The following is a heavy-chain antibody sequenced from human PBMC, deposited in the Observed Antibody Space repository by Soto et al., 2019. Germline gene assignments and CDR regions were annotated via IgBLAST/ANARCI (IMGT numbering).Heavy chain of an antibody. CDR1: GYTFTSYA. V-gene: IGHV1-3*01. Sequence: QVQLVQSGAEVKKPGASVKVSCKASGYTFTSYAMHWVRQAPGQRLEWMGWINAGNGNTKYSQKFQGRVTITRNTAARTAYMAVSSLRSEDTAVYYCVTGYCCSSSCYATNWYFDLWGRGTLVTVSS. D-gene: IGHD2-2*01. CDR3: VTGYCCSSSCYATNWYFDL. J-gene: IGHJ2*01. CDR2: INAGNGNT.